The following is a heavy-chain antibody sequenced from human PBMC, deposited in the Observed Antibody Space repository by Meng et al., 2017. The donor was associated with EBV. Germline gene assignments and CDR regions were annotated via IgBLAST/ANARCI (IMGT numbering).Heavy chain of an antibody. CDR3: ASESGRGFTPDY. J-gene: IGHJ4*02. V-gene: IGHV1-69*01. D-gene: IGHD3-10*01. CDR1: GSSFRSDC. CDR2: LIPMSDAP. Sequence: VKELCPWGKVPCRPLGSSFRSDCTSWVRQARVQGLEWMGGLIPMSDAPHYAQKFQGRVTITADESTSTHYMDLSGLRSEDTAVYYCASESGRGFTPDYWGQGTLVTVSS.